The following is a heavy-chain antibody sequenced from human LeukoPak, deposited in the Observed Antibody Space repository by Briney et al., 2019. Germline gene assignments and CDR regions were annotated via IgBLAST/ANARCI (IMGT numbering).Heavy chain of an antibody. CDR1: GGSISSYY. Sequence: SETLSLTCTVSGGSISSYYWSWIRQPPGKGLEWTGYIYYSGSTNYNPSLKSRVTISVDTSKNQFSLKLSSVTAADTAVYYCAILYGSGSLGAFDIWGQGTMVTVSS. D-gene: IGHD3-10*01. J-gene: IGHJ3*02. V-gene: IGHV4-59*01. CDR3: AILYGSGSLGAFDI. CDR2: IYYSGST.